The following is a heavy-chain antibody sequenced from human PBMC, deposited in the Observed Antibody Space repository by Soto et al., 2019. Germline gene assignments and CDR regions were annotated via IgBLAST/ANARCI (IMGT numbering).Heavy chain of an antibody. D-gene: IGHD1-26*01. CDR2: IWYDGSNK. J-gene: IGHJ4*02. CDR3: ARDSYSGSYHTPFDY. CDR1: GFTFSSYG. V-gene: IGHV3-33*01. Sequence: GGSLRLSCAASGFTFSSYGMHWVRQAPAKGLEWVAVIWYDGSNKYYADSVKGRFTISRDNSKNTLYLQMNSLRAEDTAVYYCARDSYSGSYHTPFDYWGQGTLVTVSS.